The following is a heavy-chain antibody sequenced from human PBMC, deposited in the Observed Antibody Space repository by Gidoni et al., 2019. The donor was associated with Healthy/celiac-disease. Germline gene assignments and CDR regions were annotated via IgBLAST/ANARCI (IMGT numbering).Heavy chain of an antibody. D-gene: IGHD2-2*02. V-gene: IGHV3-21*01. Sequence: EVQLVESGGGLVKPGGSLRLSCPASGFTFSSYSMNWVRQAPGKGLEWVSSISSSSSYIYYADSVKGRFTISRDNAKNSLYLQMNSLRAEDTAVYYCARDHPTIRSPYYFDYWGQGTLVTVSS. CDR2: ISSSSSYI. CDR3: ARDHPTIRSPYYFDY. CDR1: GFTFSSYS. J-gene: IGHJ4*02.